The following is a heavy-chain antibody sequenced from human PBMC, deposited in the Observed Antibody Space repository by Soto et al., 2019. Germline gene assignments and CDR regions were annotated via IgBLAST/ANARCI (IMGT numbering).Heavy chain of an antibody. CDR2: ISYDGSNK. CDR3: AKVVGVRGNYYYYGMDV. D-gene: IGHD1-26*01. J-gene: IGHJ6*02. CDR1: GFTFSSYG. Sequence: GGSLRLSCAPSGFTFSSYGMHWVRQAPGKGLEWVAVISYDGSNKYYADSVKGRFTISRDNSKNTLYLQMNSLRAEDTAVYYCAKVVGVRGNYYYYGMDVWGQGTTVTVSS. V-gene: IGHV3-30*18.